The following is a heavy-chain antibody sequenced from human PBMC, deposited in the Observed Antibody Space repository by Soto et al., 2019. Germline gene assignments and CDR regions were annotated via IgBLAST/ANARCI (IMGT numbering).Heavy chain of an antibody. V-gene: IGHV4-34*02. CDR2: VSHNGRS. Sequence: QVRLQQWGAGLLRPSETLSVTCAVYGESLNGYYWSWIHQPPGTGLEWIGEVSHNGRSNYNPSLTGRVTISMHAAKNQFSLILNSVTAADTAVYYCARGQWSDRFLNWGQGALVTVS. J-gene: IGHJ4*02. D-gene: IGHD2-15*01. CDR3: ARGQWSDRFLN. CDR1: GESLNGYY.